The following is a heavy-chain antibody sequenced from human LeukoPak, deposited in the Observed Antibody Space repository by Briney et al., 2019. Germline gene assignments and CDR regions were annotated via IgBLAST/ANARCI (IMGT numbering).Heavy chain of an antibody. J-gene: IGHJ1*01. CDR2: ISSSSSYI. D-gene: IGHD6-19*01. CDR3: ARDSYAQWLDAEYFQH. Sequence: GGSLRLSCAASGFTFSSYAMSWVRQAPGKGLEWVSAISSSSSYIYYADSVKGRFTISRDNAKNSLYLQMNSLRAEDTAVYYCARDSYAQWLDAEYFQHWGQGTLVTVSS. CDR1: GFTFSSYA. V-gene: IGHV3-21*01.